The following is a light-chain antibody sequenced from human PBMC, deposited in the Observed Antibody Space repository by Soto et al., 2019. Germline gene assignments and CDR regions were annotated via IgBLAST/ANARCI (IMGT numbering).Light chain of an antibody. Sequence: QSVLTQPPSVSGAPGQRVTISCTGSSSNIGAGYDVHWYQQLPGTAPKLLIYGNSNRPSGVPDRFSGSKSGTSATLDISGLHSEDEADYYCAAWDDSLLVDVFGTGTKLTVL. CDR2: GNS. CDR3: AAWDDSLLVDV. V-gene: IGLV1-40*01. J-gene: IGLJ1*01. CDR1: SSNIGAGYD.